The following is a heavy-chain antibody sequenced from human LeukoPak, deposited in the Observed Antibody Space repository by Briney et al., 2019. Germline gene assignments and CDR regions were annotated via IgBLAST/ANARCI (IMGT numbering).Heavy chain of an antibody. CDR1: GYSFTSYW. V-gene: IGHV5-51*01. CDR3: ASGYYYDSSGYYYSLDY. Sequence: GESLKISCKGSGYSFTSYWIGRVRQMPGKGLEWMGIIYPGDSDTRYSPSFQGQVTISADKSISTAYLQWSSLKASDTAMYYCASGYYYDSSGYYYSLDYWGQGTLVTVSS. J-gene: IGHJ4*02. CDR2: IYPGDSDT. D-gene: IGHD3-22*01.